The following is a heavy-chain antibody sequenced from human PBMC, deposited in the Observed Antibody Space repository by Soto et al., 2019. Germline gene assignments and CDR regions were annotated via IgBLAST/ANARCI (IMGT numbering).Heavy chain of an antibody. V-gene: IGHV3-23*01. CDR2: ISGSGGST. J-gene: IGHJ4*02. D-gene: IGHD5-18*01. CDR3: AKGRGYSYGSDLDY. Sequence: EVQLLESGGGLVQPGGSLRLSCAASGFTFSSYAMSWVRQAPGKGLEWVSAISGSGGSTYYAESVKGRFTISRDNSKNTLYLQMNSLRAEDTAVYYCAKGRGYSYGSDLDYWGQGTLVTVSS. CDR1: GFTFSSYA.